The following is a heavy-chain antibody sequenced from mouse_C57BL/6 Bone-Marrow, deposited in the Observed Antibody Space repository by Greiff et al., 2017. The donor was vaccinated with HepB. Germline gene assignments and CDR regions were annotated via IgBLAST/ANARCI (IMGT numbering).Heavy chain of an antibody. J-gene: IGHJ3*01. Sequence: EVKLLESGAELVRPGASVKLSCTASGFNIKDDYMHWVKQRPEQGLEWIGWIDPENGDTEYASKFQGKAILTADKSSSTAYMELRSLTSEDSAVYYCTRSDDGYYRYWFAYWGQGTLVTVSA. CDR1: GFNIKDDY. V-gene: IGHV14-4*01. CDR3: TRSDDGYYRYWFAY. CDR2: IDPENGDT. D-gene: IGHD2-3*01.